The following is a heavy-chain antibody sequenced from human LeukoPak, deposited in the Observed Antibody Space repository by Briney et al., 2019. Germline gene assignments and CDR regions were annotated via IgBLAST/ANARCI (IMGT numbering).Heavy chain of an antibody. J-gene: IGHJ3*02. CDR1: GFTFSSYW. V-gene: IGHV3-7*01. CDR3: ARDPPWDAFDI. CDR2: IKHDGSDK. Sequence: GGSLRLSCAASGFTFSSYWMSWVRQAPGKGLEWVANIKHDGSDKYYVDSVKGRFTISRDNAKNSLYLQMNSLRAEDTAVYYCARDPPWDAFDIWGQGTMVTVSS.